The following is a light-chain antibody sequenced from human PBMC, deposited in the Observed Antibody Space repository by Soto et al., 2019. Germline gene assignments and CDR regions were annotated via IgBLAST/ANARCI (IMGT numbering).Light chain of an antibody. Sequence: QSALTQPASVSGSPGQSITISCTGTSSDVGSYNLVSWYQQHPGKAPKLMIYEVSKRPSGVSNRFSGSKSGNTASLTISGLQAEYEADYYCCSYAGSRVFGGGTKVTVL. V-gene: IGLV2-23*02. CDR3: CSYAGSRV. J-gene: IGLJ3*02. CDR1: SSDVGSYNL. CDR2: EVS.